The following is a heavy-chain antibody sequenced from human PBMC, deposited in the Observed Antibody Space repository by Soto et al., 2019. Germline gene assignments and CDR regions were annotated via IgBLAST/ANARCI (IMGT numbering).Heavy chain of an antibody. J-gene: IGHJ4*02. CDR3: AKLGAVSWYSSSYFDY. CDR1: GFTFSSYA. D-gene: IGHD6-13*01. V-gene: IGHV3-23*01. Sequence: GGSLRLSCAASGFTFSSYAMSWVRQAPGKGLEWVSAISGSGGSTYYADSVKGRFTISRDNSKNTLYLQMNSLRAEDTAVYYCAKLGAVSWYSSSYFDYWGQGTLVTVSS. CDR2: ISGSGGST.